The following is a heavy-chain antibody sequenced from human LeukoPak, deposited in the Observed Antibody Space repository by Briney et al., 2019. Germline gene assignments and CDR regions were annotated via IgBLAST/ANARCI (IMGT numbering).Heavy chain of an antibody. CDR2: ISWNSGSI. V-gene: IGHV3-9*01. Sequence: GRSLRLSCAASGFTFDDYAMHWVRQAPGKGLEWVSGISWNSGSIGYADSVKGRFTISRDNAKNSLYLQMNNLRAEDTAVYYCVGSSDFDYWGQGTLVTVSS. CDR1: GFTFDDYA. D-gene: IGHD3-10*01. CDR3: VGSSDFDY. J-gene: IGHJ4*02.